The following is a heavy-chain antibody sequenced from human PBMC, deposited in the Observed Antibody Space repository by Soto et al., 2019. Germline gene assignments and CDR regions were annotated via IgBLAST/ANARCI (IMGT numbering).Heavy chain of an antibody. D-gene: IGHD1-26*01. J-gene: IGHJ4*02. CDR2: ISGSGGST. CDR3: ARRGSGSYYDN. CDR1: GFTFSSYA. Sequence: EVQLLESGGGLVQPGGSLRLSCAASGFTFSSYAMRWVRQAPGKGLEWVSAISGSGGSTYYADSVKGRFTISRDNSKNTLYLQMNSLRAEYTAVYYCARRGSGSYYDNWGQGTLFIVSS. V-gene: IGHV3-23*01.